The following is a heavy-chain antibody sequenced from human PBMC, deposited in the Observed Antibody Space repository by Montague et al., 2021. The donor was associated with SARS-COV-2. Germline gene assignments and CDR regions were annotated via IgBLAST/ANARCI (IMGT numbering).Heavy chain of an antibody. D-gene: IGHD3-10*01. V-gene: IGHV1-24*01. CDR2: FDPEDGET. J-gene: IGHJ6*02. CDR1: GYTLTELS. CDR3: ATSFPITMVRGVIDYYYGMDV. Sequence: SVKVSCKVSGYTLTELSMHWVRQAPGKGLEWMGGFDPEDGETIYAQKFQGRVTMTEDTSTDTAYMELSNLRSEDTAVYYCATSFPITMVRGVIDYYYGMDVWGQGTTVTVSS.